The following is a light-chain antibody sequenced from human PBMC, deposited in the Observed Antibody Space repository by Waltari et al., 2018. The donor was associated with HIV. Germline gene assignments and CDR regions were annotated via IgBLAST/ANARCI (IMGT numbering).Light chain of an antibody. V-gene: IGLV1-44*01. CDR1: NSNIGGTT. J-gene: IGLJ2*01. CDR3: AAWDGSLLGVL. Sequence: QSVLTQPPSASGTPGQRVTLPCSGSNSNIGGTTGNWYKQVPGTAPKLLIYNNYERPSGVPDRFSGSKSGSSASLAISGLQSEDDGDYYCAAWDGSLLGVLFGGGTKLTVL. CDR2: NNY.